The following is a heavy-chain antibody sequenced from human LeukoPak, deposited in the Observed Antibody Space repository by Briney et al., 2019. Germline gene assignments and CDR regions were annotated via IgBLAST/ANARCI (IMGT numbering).Heavy chain of an antibody. V-gene: IGHV3-33*08. CDR3: ARDETTGVLHFDY. CDR1: GFTFSDYA. J-gene: IGHJ4*02. D-gene: IGHD4-11*01. Sequence: GGSLRLSCAASGFTFSDYAMSWVRQAPGKGLEWVAVIWYDGSNKYYADSVKGRFTISRDNSKNTLYLQMNSLRAEDTAVYYCARDETTGVLHFDYWGQGTLVTVSS. CDR2: IWYDGSNK.